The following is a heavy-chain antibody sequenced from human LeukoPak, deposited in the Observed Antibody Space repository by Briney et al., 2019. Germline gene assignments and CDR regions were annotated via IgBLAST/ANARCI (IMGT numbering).Heavy chain of an antibody. CDR3: AKDQQYYGSGSYFIFDY. V-gene: IGHV3-23*01. CDR1: GFTFSSYA. J-gene: IGHJ4*02. D-gene: IGHD3-10*01. CDR2: ISGSGGST. Sequence: GGSLRLSCAASGFTFSSYAMSWVRQAPGKGLEWVSAISGSGGSTYYADSVKGRFTISRDNSKNTLYLQMNSLRAEDTAVYYCAKDQQYYGSGSYFIFDYWGQGTLVTVSS.